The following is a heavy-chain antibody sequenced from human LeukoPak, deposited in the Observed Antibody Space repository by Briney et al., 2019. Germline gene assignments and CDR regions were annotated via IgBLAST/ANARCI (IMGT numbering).Heavy chain of an antibody. Sequence: SETLSLTCIVSGGSISSYYWNWIRQPPGKGLEWIGSISYSGSTNYNPSLESRVTISVDTSKNQISLKVSSVTAADTAIYYCARAPERWYSYGSYTYHYMDVWGRGTTVTVSS. D-gene: IGHD3-10*01. J-gene: IGHJ6*03. V-gene: IGHV4-59*01. CDR2: ISYSGST. CDR1: GGSISSYY. CDR3: ARAPERWYSYGSYTYHYMDV.